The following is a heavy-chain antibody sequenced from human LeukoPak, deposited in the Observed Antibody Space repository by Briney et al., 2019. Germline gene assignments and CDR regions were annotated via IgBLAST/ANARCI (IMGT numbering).Heavy chain of an antibody. CDR3: ASGRGPTYYYDSSGYYS. Sequence: SETLSLTCTVSGGSISSGGYYWSWIRQHPGKGLEWIGYIYYSGSTYYNPSLKSRVTISVDTSKNQFSLKLSSVTAADTPVYYCASGRGPTYYYDSSGYYSWGQGTLVTVSS. CDR2: IYYSGST. CDR1: GGSISSGGYY. J-gene: IGHJ4*02. V-gene: IGHV4-31*03. D-gene: IGHD3-22*01.